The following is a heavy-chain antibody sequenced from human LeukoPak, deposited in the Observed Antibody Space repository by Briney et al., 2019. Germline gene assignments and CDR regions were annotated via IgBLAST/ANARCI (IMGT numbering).Heavy chain of an antibody. CDR2: INPNSGDT. CDR3: SRDPGLREDF. J-gene: IGHJ4*02. Sequence: ASVKVSCKASGYTFTGYYIHWVRQAPGQRLEWMGWINPNSGDTNYAQKFQGRVTMTRDTSISTAYMDLSRLRSDDTAVYYCSRDPGLREDFWGQGTLVTVSS. V-gene: IGHV1-2*02. CDR1: GYTFTGYY. D-gene: IGHD4-17*01.